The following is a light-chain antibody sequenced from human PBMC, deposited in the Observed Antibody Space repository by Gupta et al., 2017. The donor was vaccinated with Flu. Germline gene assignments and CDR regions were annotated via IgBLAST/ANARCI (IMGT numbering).Light chain of an antibody. Sequence: VGDRVTFTCRASQRISSCLAWYQQKQGKAPKLLIYKAASLESGVPSRFSGSGSGTEFTLTISSLQPDDFATYYCQQYNSYWTFGQGTKVEIK. CDR3: QQYNSYWT. CDR1: QRISSC. J-gene: IGKJ1*01. CDR2: KAA. V-gene: IGKV1-5*03.